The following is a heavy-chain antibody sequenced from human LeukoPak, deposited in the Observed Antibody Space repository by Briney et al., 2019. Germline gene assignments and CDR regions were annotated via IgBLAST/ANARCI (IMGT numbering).Heavy chain of an antibody. Sequence: GGSLRLSCAASGFTFSSCSMNWVRQAPGKGLEWVSSISSSSSYIYYADSVKGRFTISRDNAKNSLYLQMNSLRAEDTAVYYCARDWTGHSYGLDYWGQGTLVTVSS. V-gene: IGHV3-21*01. D-gene: IGHD5-18*01. CDR2: ISSSSSYI. CDR1: GFTFSSCS. J-gene: IGHJ4*02. CDR3: ARDWTGHSYGLDY.